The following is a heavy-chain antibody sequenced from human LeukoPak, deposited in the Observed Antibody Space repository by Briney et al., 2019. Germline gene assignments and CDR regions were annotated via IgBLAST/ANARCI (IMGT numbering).Heavy chain of an antibody. V-gene: IGHV4-34*01. CDR2: INHSVST. D-gene: IGHD4-17*01. Sequence: SETLSLTCAVYGGSFSGYSWSWIRQPPGKGLEWIGEINHSVSTNYNPSLKSRVTISVDTSKNQFSLKLSSVTAADTAVYYCARHGDSLGYWGQGTLVTVSS. J-gene: IGHJ4*02. CDR1: GGSFSGYS. CDR3: ARHGDSLGY.